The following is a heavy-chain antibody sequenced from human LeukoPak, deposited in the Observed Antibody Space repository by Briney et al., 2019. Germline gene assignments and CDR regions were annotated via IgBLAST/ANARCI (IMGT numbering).Heavy chain of an antibody. CDR2: IYYSGNT. V-gene: IGHV4-39*01. Sequence: SETLSLTCTVSGASISSSSYFWGWIRQPPGKGLEWIGSIYYSGNTYYNPSLKSRVTISVDTSNNQFSLKLSSVTAADTAVYYCARLKEGIDCWGQGTLVTVSS. CDR1: GASISSSSYF. D-gene: IGHD3-10*01. J-gene: IGHJ4*02. CDR3: ARLKEGIDC.